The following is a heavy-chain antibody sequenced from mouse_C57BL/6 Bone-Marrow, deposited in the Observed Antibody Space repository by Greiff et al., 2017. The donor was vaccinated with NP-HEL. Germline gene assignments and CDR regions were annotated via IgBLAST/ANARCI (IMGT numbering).Heavy chain of an antibody. V-gene: IGHV1-80*01. Sequence: QVQLKQSGAELVKPGASVKISCKASGYAFSSYWMNWVKQRPGKGLEWIGQIYPGDGDTNYNGKFKGKATLTADKSSSTAYMQLSSLTSEDSAVYFCARRAYYCNRVAYWGQGTLVTVSA. J-gene: IGHJ3*01. D-gene: IGHD2-10*01. CDR3: ARRAYYCNRVAY. CDR1: GYAFSSYW. CDR2: IYPGDGDT.